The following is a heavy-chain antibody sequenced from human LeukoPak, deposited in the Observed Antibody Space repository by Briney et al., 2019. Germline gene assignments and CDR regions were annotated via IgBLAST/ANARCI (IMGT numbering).Heavy chain of an antibody. J-gene: IGHJ4*02. CDR1: GYTFTGHY. D-gene: IGHD5-12*01. CDR2: INPNSGGI. CDR3: ARDKALDIVGTTADY. V-gene: IGHV1-2*02. Sequence: ASVKVSCKASGYTFTGHYVHWVRLAPGQGLEWMGWINPNSGGINYAQKFQGRVTLTRDKSISTAYMELSSLTSDDTAVYYCARDKALDIVGTTADYWGQGTLVTVSS.